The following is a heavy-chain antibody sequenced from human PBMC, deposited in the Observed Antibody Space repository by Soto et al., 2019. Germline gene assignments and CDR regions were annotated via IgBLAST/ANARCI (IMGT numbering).Heavy chain of an antibody. Sequence: GGSLRLSCAASGFTFSSYWMHWVRQAPGKGLVWVSRINSDGSSTSYADSVKGRFTISRDNAKNTLYLQMNSLRAEDTAVYYCARVTRSSSRYDYWGQGTLVTVSS. CDR3: ARVTRSSSRYDY. D-gene: IGHD6-6*01. J-gene: IGHJ4*02. CDR2: INSDGSST. CDR1: GFTFSSYW. V-gene: IGHV3-74*01.